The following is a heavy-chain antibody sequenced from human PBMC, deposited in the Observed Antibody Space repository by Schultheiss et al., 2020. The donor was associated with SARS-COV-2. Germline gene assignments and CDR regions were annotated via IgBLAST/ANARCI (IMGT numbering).Heavy chain of an antibody. J-gene: IGHJ4*02. CDR3: ARDGYSYGTFGY. V-gene: IGHV4-59*01. CDR2: LYNSGST. D-gene: IGHD5-18*01. Sequence: SQTLSLTCIVSGDSISRYYWSWIRQPPGKGLEWIGYLYNSGSTNYNPSLKSRVTMSVDASKNHFSLRLTSVTAADTAVYYCARDGYSYGTFGYWGQGTLVTVSS. CDR1: GDSISRYY.